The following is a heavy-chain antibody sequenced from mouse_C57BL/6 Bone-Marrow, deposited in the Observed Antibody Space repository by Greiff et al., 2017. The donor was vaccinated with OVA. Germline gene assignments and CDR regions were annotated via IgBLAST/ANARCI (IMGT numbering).Heavy chain of an antibody. CDR1: SFASMASA. V-gene: IGHV1-49*01. D-gene: IGHD3-3*01. J-gene: IGHJ3*01. Sequence: QAQLQQLGAELVSPGSSVKLSCKVSSFASMASAMHWVKQRLGHGLEWIGSFTMYSDATEYSENFKGKATLTANKTSSTAYMEISRLTYEDSAVYYSATQEGNSNGFAYWGQGTLVTVSA. CDR2: FTMYSDAT. CDR3: ATQEGNSNGFAY.